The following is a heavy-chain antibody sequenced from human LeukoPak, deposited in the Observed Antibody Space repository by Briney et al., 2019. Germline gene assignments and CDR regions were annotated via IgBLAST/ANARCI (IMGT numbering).Heavy chain of an antibody. D-gene: IGHD3-3*01. J-gene: IGHJ4*02. CDR2: IKSKTDGGTT. CDR3: TTGNQYDFWSGYPPFDY. V-gene: IGHV3-15*07. CDR1: GFTFSTYA. Sequence: GGSLRPSCAASGFTFSTYAMNWVRQAPGRGLEWVGRIKSKTDGGTTDYAAPVKGRFTISRDDSKNTLYLQMNSLKTEDTAVYYCTTGNQYDFWSGYPPFDYWGQGTLVTVSS.